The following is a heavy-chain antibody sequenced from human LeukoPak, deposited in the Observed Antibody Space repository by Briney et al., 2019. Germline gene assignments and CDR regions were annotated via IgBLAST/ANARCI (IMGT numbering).Heavy chain of an antibody. D-gene: IGHD3-10*01. CDR2: INPDGENT. CDR3: AKDLHYGSADY. V-gene: IGHV3-74*01. J-gene: IGHJ4*02. CDR1: GFTFSTYW. Sequence: PGGSLRLSCAASGFTFSTYWMHWVRHVPGKGLEWVSFINPDGENTNYSDSVKGRFIISRDNAKNTLYLQMNSLRAEDTAVYYCAKDLHYGSADYWGQGIQVTVSS.